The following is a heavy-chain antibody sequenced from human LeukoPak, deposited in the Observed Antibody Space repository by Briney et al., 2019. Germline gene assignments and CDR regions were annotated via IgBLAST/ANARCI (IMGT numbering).Heavy chain of an antibody. CDR1: GDSISAYY. V-gene: IGHV4-59*07. CDR3: ARGGASSEWFDP. J-gene: IGHJ5*02. D-gene: IGHD6-25*01. Sequence: SDTLSLTCTVSGDSISAYYWSWIRQPPGKGLEWIAFIHSSGTTNYNPSLKTRVPISVDTSNNQFSLSVNSVTAADTAVYYCARGGASSEWFDPWGQGTLVTVSS. CDR2: IHSSGTT.